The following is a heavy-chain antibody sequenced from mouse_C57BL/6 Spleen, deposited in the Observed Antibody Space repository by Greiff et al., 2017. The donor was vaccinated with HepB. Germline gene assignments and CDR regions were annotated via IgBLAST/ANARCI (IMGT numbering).Heavy chain of an antibody. Sequence: QVQLKESGAELVRPGASVTLSCKASGYTFTDYEMHWVKQTPVHGLEWIGAIDPETGGTAYNQKFKGKAILTADKSSSTAYMELRSLTSEDSAVYYCTRRGGSSYENYWGQGTTLTVSS. CDR3: TRRGGSSYENY. V-gene: IGHV1-15*01. CDR2: IDPETGGT. J-gene: IGHJ2*01. D-gene: IGHD1-1*01. CDR1: GYTFTDYE.